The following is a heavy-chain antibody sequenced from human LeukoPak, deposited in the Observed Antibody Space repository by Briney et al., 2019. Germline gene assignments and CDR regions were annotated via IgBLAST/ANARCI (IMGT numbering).Heavy chain of an antibody. CDR1: GGSISSYY. V-gene: IGHV4-59*01. CDR2: IYYSGST. D-gene: IGHD3-3*01. CDR3: ARSHRLRFLEWLPHAFDI. Sequence: PSETLSLTCTVSGGSISSYYWSCIRQPPGKGLEWIGYIYYSGSTNYNPSLKSRVTISVDTSKNQFSLKLSSVTAADTAVYYCARSHRLRFLEWLPHAFDIWGQGTMVTVSS. J-gene: IGHJ3*02.